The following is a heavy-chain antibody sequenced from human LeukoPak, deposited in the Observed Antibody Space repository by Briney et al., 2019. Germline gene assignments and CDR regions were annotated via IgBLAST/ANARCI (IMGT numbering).Heavy chain of an antibody. V-gene: IGHV1-2*02. CDR1: GYTFTGYY. J-gene: IGHJ3*02. Sequence: ASVKVSCKASGYTFTGYYMHWVRQAPGQGLEWMGWINPNSGVTNHAQKFQGRVTMTRDTSINTAYMELSRLGSDDTATYYCARVEVPTYYYDSDHPRAFDIWGQGTMVTVSS. CDR3: ARVEVPTYYYDSDHPRAFDI. D-gene: IGHD3-22*01. CDR2: INPNSGVT.